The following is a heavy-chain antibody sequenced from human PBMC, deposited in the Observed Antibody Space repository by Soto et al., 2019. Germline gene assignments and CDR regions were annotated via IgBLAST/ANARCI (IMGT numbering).Heavy chain of an antibody. CDR3: ARDALYDILTGYPSVGMDV. J-gene: IGHJ6*02. Sequence: QVQLVQSGAEVKKPGASVKVSCKASGYTFTSYGISWVRQAPGQGLEWMGWISAYNGNTNYAQKLQGRVTMTTDTATRTAYMELRSRRADDTAVYYCARDALYDILTGYPSVGMDVWGQGTTVTVSS. CDR1: GYTFTSYG. CDR2: ISAYNGNT. V-gene: IGHV1-18*01. D-gene: IGHD3-9*01.